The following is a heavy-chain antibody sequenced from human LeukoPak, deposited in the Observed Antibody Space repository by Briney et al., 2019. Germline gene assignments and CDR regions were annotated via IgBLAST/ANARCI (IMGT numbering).Heavy chain of an antibody. CDR3: AKIPYDYIWGSYRYRDDAFDI. Sequence: PGGFLRLSCAASGFTFSSYAMSWVRQAPGKGLEWVSAISGSGGSTYYADSVKGRFTISRDNSKNTLYLQMNSLRAEDTAVYYCAKIPYDYIWGSYRYRDDAFDIWGQGTMVTVSS. J-gene: IGHJ3*02. V-gene: IGHV3-23*01. D-gene: IGHD3-16*02. CDR1: GFTFSSYA. CDR2: ISGSGGST.